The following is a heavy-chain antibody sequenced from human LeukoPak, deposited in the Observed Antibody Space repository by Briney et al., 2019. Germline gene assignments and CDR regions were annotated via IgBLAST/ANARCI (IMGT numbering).Heavy chain of an antibody. CDR2: INSDGSST. CDR3: AKDLLWFGELRLNWFDP. CDR1: GFTFSSYW. D-gene: IGHD3-10*01. J-gene: IGHJ5*02. V-gene: IGHV3-74*01. Sequence: GGSLRLSCAASGFTFSSYWMHWVRQAPGKGLVWVSRINSDGSSTSYADSVKGRFTISRDNAKNTLYLQMNSLRAEDTAVYYCAKDLLWFGELRLNWFDPWGQGTLVTVSS.